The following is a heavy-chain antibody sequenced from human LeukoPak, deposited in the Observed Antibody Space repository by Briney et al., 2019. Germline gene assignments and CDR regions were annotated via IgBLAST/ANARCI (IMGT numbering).Heavy chain of an antibody. CDR2: IRRXAYGGTT. J-gene: IGHJ4*02. CDR3: TKHDYGDYLSGL. V-gene: IGHV3-49*03. Sequence: GGSLRLSCTASXXTFXDXXXXXXXXXXGXXXXWXXFIRRXAYGGTTEYAASVKGRFAISRDDSKNIAYLQMNSLKTEDTAVYYCTKHDYGDYLSGLWGQGTLVTVSS. D-gene: IGHD4-17*01. CDR1: XXTFXDXX.